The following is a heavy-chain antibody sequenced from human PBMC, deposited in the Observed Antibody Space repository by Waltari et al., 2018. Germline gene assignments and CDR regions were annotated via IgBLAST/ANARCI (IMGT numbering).Heavy chain of an antibody. CDR2: ISYDGSNK. J-gene: IGHJ4*02. CDR1: GFTFSSYA. Sequence: QVQLVESGGGVVQPGRSLRLSCAASGFTFSSYAMHWVRQAPGKGLEWLAVISYDGSNKDYADSVKGRFTISRDNSKNTLYLQMNSLRAEDTAVYYCARDEPGYYDSRSYFDYWGQGTLVTVSS. D-gene: IGHD3-22*01. V-gene: IGHV3-30*01. CDR3: ARDEPGYYDSRSYFDY.